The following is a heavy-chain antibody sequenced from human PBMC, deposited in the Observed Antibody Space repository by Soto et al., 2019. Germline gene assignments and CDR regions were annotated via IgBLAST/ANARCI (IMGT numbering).Heavy chain of an antibody. J-gene: IGHJ6*02. CDR2: ISSSSSYI. V-gene: IGHV3-21*01. CDR1: GFTFSSYS. D-gene: IGHD6-6*01. CDR3: ARDSSSSKYYYYYGMDV. Sequence: EVQLVESGGGLVKPGGSLRLSCAASGFTFSSYSMNWVCQAPGKGLEWVSSISSSSSYIYYADSVKGRFTISRDNAKNSLYLQMNSLRAEDTAVYYCARDSSSSKYYYYYGMDVWGQGTTVTVSS.